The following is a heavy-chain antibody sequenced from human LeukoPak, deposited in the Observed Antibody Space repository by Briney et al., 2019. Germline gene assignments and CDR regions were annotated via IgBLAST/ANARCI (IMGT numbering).Heavy chain of an antibody. CDR1: GFTVSSNY. V-gene: IGHV3-66*01. CDR3: ARGYYYGSGSYAGWAAFDY. J-gene: IGHJ4*02. CDR2: IYSGGST. Sequence: AGGSLRLSCAASGFTVSSNYMSWVRQAPGKGLEWVSVIYSGGSTYYADSVKGRFTISRDNSNNTLYLQMNSLRAEDTAVYYCARGYYYGSGSYAGWAAFDYWGQGTLVTVSS. D-gene: IGHD3-10*01.